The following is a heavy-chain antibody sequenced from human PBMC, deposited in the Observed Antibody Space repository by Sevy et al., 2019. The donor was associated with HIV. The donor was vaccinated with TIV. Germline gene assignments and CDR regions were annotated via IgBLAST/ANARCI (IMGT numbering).Heavy chain of an antibody. Sequence: SETLSLTCTVSGYSISSGYYWGWIRQPPGKGLEWIGSIYHSGSTYYNPSLKSRVTISVDTSKNQFSLKLSSVTAADTAVYHCAREGAQGWYSFDYWGQGTLVTVSS. CDR3: AREGAQGWYSFDY. J-gene: IGHJ4*02. V-gene: IGHV4-38-2*02. CDR1: GYSISSGYY. D-gene: IGHD6-19*01. CDR2: IYHSGST.